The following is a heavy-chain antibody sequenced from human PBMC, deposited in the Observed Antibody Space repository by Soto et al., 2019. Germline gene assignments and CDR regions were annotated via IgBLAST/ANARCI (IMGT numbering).Heavy chain of an antibody. CDR1: GFTFSSYA. Sequence: PGGSLRLSCAASGFTFSSYAMSWVRQAPGKGLEWVSTISGSGGSTYYADSVKGRFTISRDNSKNTLYLQMNSLRAEDTAVYYCAKDPPNVSSGWYESPYDAFDIWGQGTMVTVSS. D-gene: IGHD6-19*01. J-gene: IGHJ3*02. CDR3: AKDPPNVSSGWYESPYDAFDI. V-gene: IGHV3-23*01. CDR2: ISGSGGST.